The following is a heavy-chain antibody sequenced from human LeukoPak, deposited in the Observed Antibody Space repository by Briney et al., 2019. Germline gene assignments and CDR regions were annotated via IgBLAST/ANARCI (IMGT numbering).Heavy chain of an antibody. Sequence: GXXLRLSCAASGFTFSRYWMSWVRQAPGKGLEWVANIKQDGSEKYYVDSVKGRFTISRDNAKNSLYLQMNSLRAEDTAAYYCARSAGSSSWYEGYYFDYWGQGTLVTVSS. CDR2: IKQDGSEK. D-gene: IGHD6-13*01. J-gene: IGHJ4*02. CDR3: ARSAGSSSWYEGYYFDY. V-gene: IGHV3-7*01. CDR1: GFTFSRYW.